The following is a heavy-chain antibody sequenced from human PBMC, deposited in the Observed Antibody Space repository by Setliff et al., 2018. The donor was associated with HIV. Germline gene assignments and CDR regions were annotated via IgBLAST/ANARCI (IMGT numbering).Heavy chain of an antibody. CDR1: GDSMSSATFY. Sequence: SETLSLTCTVSGDSMSSATFYWSWVRKPAGKRLEWIGHISPSESTNYHPALKSRATISLDTSKSQVHLTLTSVTAADTAVYHCAMVGSVGYYRFFDYWGQGALVTVSS. CDR2: ISPSEST. V-gene: IGHV4-61*09. CDR3: AMVGSVGYYRFFDY. J-gene: IGHJ4*02. D-gene: IGHD1-26*01.